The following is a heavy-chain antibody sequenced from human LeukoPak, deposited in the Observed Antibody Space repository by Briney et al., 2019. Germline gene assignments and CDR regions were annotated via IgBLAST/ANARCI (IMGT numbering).Heavy chain of an antibody. J-gene: IGHJ3*02. Sequence: GGSLRLSCADSGFPFNNYWLHWVRQVPGKGREWVGNINKEGNSGSYSGSVLGGVAITRDNAKNLLYLQLNSLRTEDTALYYCVIDRDVNDGYIHHDAFDIWGQGTMVIVSS. V-gene: IGHV3-7*01. CDR1: GFPFNNYW. CDR3: VIDRDVNDGYIHHDAFDI. CDR2: INKEGNSG. D-gene: IGHD5-18*01.